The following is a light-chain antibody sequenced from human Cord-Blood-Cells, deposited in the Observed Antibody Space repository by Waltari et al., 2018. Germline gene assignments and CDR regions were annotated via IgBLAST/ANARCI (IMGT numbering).Light chain of an antibody. V-gene: IGKV1-39*01. J-gene: IGKJ4*01. CDR3: QQSYSTPLT. Sequence: DIQMTQSQSSLSASVGDRVTTTCRASQSISSYLNWYPQKPGKAPKPLIYAASSLQSGVPARFSGSGSGTDFTLTISSLQPEDFATYYCQQSYSTPLTFGGGTKVEIK. CDR2: AAS. CDR1: QSISSY.